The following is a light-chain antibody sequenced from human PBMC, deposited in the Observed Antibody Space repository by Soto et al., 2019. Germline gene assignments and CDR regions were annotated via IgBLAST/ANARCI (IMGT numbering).Light chain of an antibody. CDR3: LQHNSFPFT. CDR2: AAS. J-gene: IGKJ4*01. V-gene: IGKV1-17*01. Sequence: DIQMTQSPYSMCTSXGHRVPIAXXASQGIRIDLGWYQQKPGKAPKRLIYAASSLQSGVPSRFSGSGSGTEFTLTISSLQPEDFATYYCLQHNSFPFTFGGGTKVDI. CDR1: QGIRID.